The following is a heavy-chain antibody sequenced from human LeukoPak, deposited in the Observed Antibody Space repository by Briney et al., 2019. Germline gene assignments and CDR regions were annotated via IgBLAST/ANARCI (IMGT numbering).Heavy chain of an antibody. D-gene: IGHD3-22*01. CDR1: GFDFGAYE. CDR2: FAGSDTRK. Sequence: GGSLRLSCAASGFDFGAYEMNWVRQAPGKGLEWVAYFAGSDTRKYYADSVRGRFAISRDNAKKSLYLQMNSLRAEDTALYYCTTLGYHLDSWGQGTLVTVSS. J-gene: IGHJ4*02. CDR3: TTLGYHLDS. V-gene: IGHV3-48*03.